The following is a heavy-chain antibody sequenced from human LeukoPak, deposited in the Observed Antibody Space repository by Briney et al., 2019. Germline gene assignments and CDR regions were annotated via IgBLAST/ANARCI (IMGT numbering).Heavy chain of an antibody. CDR3: ARGLIYYDSSGYRY. CDR1: GGSFAGYY. CDR2: INHSGST. D-gene: IGHD3-22*01. V-gene: IGHV4-34*01. Sequence: PSETLSPTCAVDGGSFAGYYKSWIRQPPGKGLEWIGEINHSGSTNYNPSLKSRVTISVDTSKNQFSLKLSSVTAADTAVYYCARGLIYYDSSGYRYWGQGTLVTVSS. J-gene: IGHJ4*01.